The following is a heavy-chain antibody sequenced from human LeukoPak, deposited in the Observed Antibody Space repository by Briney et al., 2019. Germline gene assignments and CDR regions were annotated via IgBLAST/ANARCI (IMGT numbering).Heavy chain of an antibody. D-gene: IGHD2-15*01. J-gene: IGHJ4*02. V-gene: IGHV3-30*04. CDR1: GFTFSNYA. Sequence: GRSLRLSCAASGFTFSNYAMQWVGQAPGKGVEGVAGIFYYGSTKYYADSVKGRCTISRGSSKDTLYREMKIRRAEDTAVYYCAGEPRGPTGYASRGRDSFDYWGQGTLVTVSS. CDR3: AGEPRGPTGYASRGRDSFDY. CDR2: IFYYGSTK.